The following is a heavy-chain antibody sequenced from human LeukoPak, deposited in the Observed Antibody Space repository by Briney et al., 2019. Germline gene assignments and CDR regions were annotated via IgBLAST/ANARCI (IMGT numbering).Heavy chain of an antibody. CDR2: IYYSGTT. J-gene: IGHJ4*02. V-gene: IGHV4-39*01. CDR1: GGSITSTSYY. Sequence: SETLSLTCTVSGGSITSTSYYWGWIRQPPGKGLEWIGSIYYSGTTYYNPSLKTRVTISVDTSKNQFSLKLSSVTAADTAVYYCARSPNSGYDPFDYWGQGTLVTVSS. CDR3: ARSPNSGYDPFDY. D-gene: IGHD5-12*01.